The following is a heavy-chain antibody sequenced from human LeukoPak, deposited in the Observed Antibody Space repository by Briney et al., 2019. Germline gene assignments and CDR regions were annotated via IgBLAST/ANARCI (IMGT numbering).Heavy chain of an antibody. Sequence: PSETLSLTCTVSGGSISRTTYYWGWIRQPPGRGLEWIGGLFYGGDTYYNPSLKSRVTISADTSKNQFSLKVTSMTAADTAVYYCARHSNGGDCSGGSCYVFDYWGQGTLVTVSS. CDR1: GGSISRTTYY. CDR2: LFYGGDT. J-gene: IGHJ4*02. CDR3: ARHSNGGDCSGGSCYVFDY. D-gene: IGHD2-15*01. V-gene: IGHV4-39*01.